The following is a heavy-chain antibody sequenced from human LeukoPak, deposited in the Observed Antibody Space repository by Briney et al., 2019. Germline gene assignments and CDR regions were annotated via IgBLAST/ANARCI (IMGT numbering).Heavy chain of an antibody. D-gene: IGHD6-13*01. CDR2: FYNSGST. CDR1: GGSISSSSYY. V-gene: IGHV4-39*01. J-gene: IGHJ4*02. Sequence: SETLSLTCTVSGGSISSSSYYWGWIRQPPGQGLEGMGRFYNSGSTYYNPSLKSRVTISGDTSKNQFSLNLSSVTAADTAVYYCARRSGSWYYFDYWGQGTLVTVSS. CDR3: ARRSGSWYYFDY.